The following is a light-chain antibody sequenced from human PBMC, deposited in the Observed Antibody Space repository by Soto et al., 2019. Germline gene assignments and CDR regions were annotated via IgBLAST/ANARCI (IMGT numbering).Light chain of an antibody. V-gene: IGLV2-23*01. Sequence: QSAVSQDGSVCWSPGHSIAIACIGTSSDVGAYDLVSWYQQYPGTAPRLIIYENIRRPSGIDSRFSGSKSGNTAALTISGLRAEDESNYHCCSYAGNRIFVFGGGTK. CDR1: SSDVGAYDL. CDR2: ENI. CDR3: CSYAGNRIFV. J-gene: IGLJ2*01.